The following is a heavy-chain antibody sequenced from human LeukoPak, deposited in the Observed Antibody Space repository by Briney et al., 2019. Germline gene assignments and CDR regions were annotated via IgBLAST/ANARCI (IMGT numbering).Heavy chain of an antibody. V-gene: IGHV4-59*01. CDR2: TYYSGST. Sequence: PSETLSLTCTVSGGSICSYYWSWIRQPPGKGLEWIGYTYYSGSTNYNPSLKSRVTISVDTSKNQFSLKLSSVTAADTAVYYCARSPYSSSWLDYWGQGTLVTVSS. CDR3: ARSPYSSSWLDY. J-gene: IGHJ4*02. CDR1: GGSICSYY. D-gene: IGHD6-13*01.